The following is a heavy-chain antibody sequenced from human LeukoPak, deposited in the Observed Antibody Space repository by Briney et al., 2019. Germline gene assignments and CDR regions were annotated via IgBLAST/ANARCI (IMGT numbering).Heavy chain of an antibody. CDR2: ISDSGGTT. Sequence: GGYLRLSCAASGFTFSNYAMSWVRQTPGKGLEWVSSISDSGGTTYYADSVKGRFTISRGNSKSTLYLQMNSLRAEDTAVYYCARGVDTSSWFDYWGQGTLVTVSS. CDR3: ARGVDTSSWFDY. J-gene: IGHJ4*02. D-gene: IGHD6-13*01. CDR1: GFTFSNYA. V-gene: IGHV3-23*01.